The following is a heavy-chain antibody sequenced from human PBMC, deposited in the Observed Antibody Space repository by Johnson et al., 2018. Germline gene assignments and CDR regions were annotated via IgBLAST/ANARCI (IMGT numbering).Heavy chain of an antibody. V-gene: IGHV3-33*01. CDR2: IWDDGTNE. D-gene: IGHD2-21*02. CDR3: ARDPPNCRGDCHAVDY. J-gene: IGHJ4*02. Sequence: VQLLESGGGVVQPGTSLRLSCAASGFTFSTYVMHWVRQAPGKGLEWVTTIWDDGTNEYYAGSVKGRFTISRDNSKNTLYLHMNSLRAEDTAVYYCARDPPNCRGDCHAVDYWGQGTLVIVSS. CDR1: GFTFSTYV.